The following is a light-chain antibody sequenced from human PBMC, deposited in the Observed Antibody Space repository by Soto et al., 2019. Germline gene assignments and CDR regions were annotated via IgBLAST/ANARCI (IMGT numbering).Light chain of an antibody. J-gene: IGKJ4*01. CDR3: QQYIRWPLT. CDR2: DAS. V-gene: IGKV3D-20*01. Sequence: EIVLTQSPATLSLSPGERATLSCGASQSVSSSYLAWYQQRPGLAPRLLIYDASTRATGTPARFSGSGSGTEFTLTISSLQSEDFAVYYCQQYIRWPLTFGGGTKVDIK. CDR1: QSVSSSY.